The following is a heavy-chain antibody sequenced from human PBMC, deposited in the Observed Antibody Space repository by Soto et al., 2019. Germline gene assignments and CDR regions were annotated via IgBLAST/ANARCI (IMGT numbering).Heavy chain of an antibody. CDR3: AKDRGYSYAPDAFDI. D-gene: IGHD5-18*01. Sequence: GGSLRLSCAASGFTFSSYAMSWVRQAPGKGLEWVSAISGSGGSTYYADSVKGRFTISRDNSKNTLYLQMNSLRAEDTAVDYCAKDRGYSYAPDAFDIWGQGTMVTVSS. CDR2: ISGSGGST. V-gene: IGHV3-23*01. J-gene: IGHJ3*02. CDR1: GFTFSSYA.